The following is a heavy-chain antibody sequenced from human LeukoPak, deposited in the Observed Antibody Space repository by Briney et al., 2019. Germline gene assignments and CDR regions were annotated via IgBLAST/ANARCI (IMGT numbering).Heavy chain of an antibody. Sequence: GGSLRLSCAASRFTFSTYNMNWVRQAPGKGLVWVSRINTDGSSTNYADSVRGRFTVSRDNAKNTLYLQMNSLRVEDTAVYYCARVIGWDEPFDLWGHGTLVTVSS. V-gene: IGHV3-74*01. CDR1: RFTFSTYN. D-gene: IGHD1-26*01. J-gene: IGHJ3*01. CDR3: ARVIGWDEPFDL. CDR2: INTDGSST.